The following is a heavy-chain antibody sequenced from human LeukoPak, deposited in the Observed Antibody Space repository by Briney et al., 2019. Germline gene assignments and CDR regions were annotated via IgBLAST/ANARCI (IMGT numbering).Heavy chain of an antibody. V-gene: IGHV3-23*01. CDR1: GFTFSSYA. D-gene: IGHD1-26*01. CDR3: AKVALPVRATPDAFDI. CDR2: ISGSGGST. Sequence: GGSLRLSCAASGFTFSSYAMSWVRQAPGKGLEWVSAISGSGGSTYYADSVKGRFTISRDNSKNTLYLQMNSLRAEDTAVYYCAKVALPVRATPDAFDIWGQGTMVTVSP. J-gene: IGHJ3*02.